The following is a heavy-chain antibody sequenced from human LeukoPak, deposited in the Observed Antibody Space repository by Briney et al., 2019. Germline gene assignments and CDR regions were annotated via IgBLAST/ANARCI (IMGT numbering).Heavy chain of an antibody. CDR3: AREFRLRPTYHFDY. CDR1: GFTFSSYA. Sequence: GGSLRLSCAASGFTFSSYAMHWVRQAPGKGLEWVAVISYDGSNKYYADSVKGRFTISRDNSKNTLYLQMNSLRAEDTAVYYCAREFRLRPTYHFDYWGQGTLVTVSS. J-gene: IGHJ4*02. V-gene: IGHV3-30*04. CDR2: ISYDGSNK. D-gene: IGHD4-17*01.